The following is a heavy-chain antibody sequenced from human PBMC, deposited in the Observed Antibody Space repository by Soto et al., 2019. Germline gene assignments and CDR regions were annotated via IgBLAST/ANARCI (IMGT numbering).Heavy chain of an antibody. V-gene: IGHV1-8*01. D-gene: IGHD1-26*01. CDR2: MNPNSGNT. CDR3: AIPDNPNIDPGRDFFDV. Sequence: ASVKVSCKASGYTFTSYDINWVRQATGQGLEWMGWMNPNSGNTGYAQKFQGRVTMTRDTSTSTAYMELSSLRSDDTAVYYCAIPDNPNIDPGRDFFDVWGQGTMVTVSS. CDR1: GYTFTSYD. J-gene: IGHJ4*02.